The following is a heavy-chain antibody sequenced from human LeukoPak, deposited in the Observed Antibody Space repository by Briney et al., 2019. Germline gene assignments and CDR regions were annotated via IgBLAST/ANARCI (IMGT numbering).Heavy chain of an antibody. V-gene: IGHV3-23*01. CDR3: AKDMYYDSSGYGIEY. J-gene: IGHJ4*02. CDR1: GFTFSSYA. Sequence: PGGSLRLSCSASGFTFSSYAMSWDRQAPGTGLEWVSVISGSGDSTYYADSVKGRFTISRDNSKNTLYLQMNSLRAEDTALYYWAKDMYYDSSGYGIEYWGQGTLVTVSS. CDR2: ISGSGDST. D-gene: IGHD3-22*01.